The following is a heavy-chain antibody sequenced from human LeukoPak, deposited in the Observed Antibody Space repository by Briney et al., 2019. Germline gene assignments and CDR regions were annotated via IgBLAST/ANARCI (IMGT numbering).Heavy chain of an antibody. CDR1: GGSFSGYY. Sequence: SETLSLNCAVYGGSFSGYYWSWGREPPGEGVRWIGEINHSGSTNYNPSLTSRVTISVDTSKPQFSLKLSSVPAVDTAVYYCARAHYGDYGGGLDYWGHGTLVTASS. CDR3: ARAHYGDYGGGLDY. D-gene: IGHD4-17*01. CDR2: INHSGST. J-gene: IGHJ4*01. V-gene: IGHV4-34*01.